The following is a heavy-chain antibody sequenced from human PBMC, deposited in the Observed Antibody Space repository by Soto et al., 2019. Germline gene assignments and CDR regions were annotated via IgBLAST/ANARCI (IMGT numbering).Heavy chain of an antibody. V-gene: IGHV4-34*01. D-gene: IGHD6-25*01. CDR3: ARTSGYGMRTFDY. CDR2: INHSGST. J-gene: IGHJ4*02. CDR1: GGSFSGYY. Sequence: PSETLSLTCAVYGGSFSGYYWSWIRQPPGKGLEWIGEINHSGSTNYNPSLKNRVTISVDTSKNQFSLKLSSVTAADTAVYYCARTSGYGMRTFDYWGQGTQVTVSS.